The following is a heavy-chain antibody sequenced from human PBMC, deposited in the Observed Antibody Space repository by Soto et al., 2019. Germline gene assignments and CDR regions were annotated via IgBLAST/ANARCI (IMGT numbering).Heavy chain of an antibody. J-gene: IGHJ4*02. CDR2: ISFDGTKR. CDR3: ARSLFGDLTNFDF. CDR1: GFTFRNYA. Sequence: QVELVESGGGVVQPGRSQRLSCVASGFTFRNYAFHWVRQAPGKGLEWVAVISFDGTKRYYTDSVKGPFTISRDDSKSTLYLEMKNLRIEDTALYYCARSLFGDLTNFDFWGQGTLVTVSS. V-gene: IGHV3-30-3*01. D-gene: IGHD2-8*01.